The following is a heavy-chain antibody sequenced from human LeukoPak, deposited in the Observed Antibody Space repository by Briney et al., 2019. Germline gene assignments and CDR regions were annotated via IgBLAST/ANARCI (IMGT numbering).Heavy chain of an antibody. CDR3: AREVDYGGNSPAFDI. J-gene: IGHJ3*02. Sequence: PSETLSLTCTVSGGSISSYYWSWIRQPPGKGLEWIEYIYYSGSTNYNPSLKSRVTISVDTSKNQFSLKLSSVTAADTAVYYSAREVDYGGNSPAFDIWGQGTMVTVSS. D-gene: IGHD4-23*01. CDR1: GGSISSYY. CDR2: IYYSGST. V-gene: IGHV4-59*01.